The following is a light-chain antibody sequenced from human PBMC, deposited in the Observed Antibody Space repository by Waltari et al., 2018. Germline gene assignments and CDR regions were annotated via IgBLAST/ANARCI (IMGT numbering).Light chain of an antibody. CDR2: GNS. CDR3: QSYDSSLSGVV. CDR1: SSNIGAGYD. V-gene: IGLV1-40*01. Sequence: QSVLTQPPSVSGAPGQRVTISCTGSSSNIGAGYDVHWSQQLPGTAPKRLIYGNSNRPAGVPDRLPGAKSGTSASLAITGLQAEDEADYYCQSYDSSLSGVVCGGGTKLTVL. J-gene: IGLJ2*01.